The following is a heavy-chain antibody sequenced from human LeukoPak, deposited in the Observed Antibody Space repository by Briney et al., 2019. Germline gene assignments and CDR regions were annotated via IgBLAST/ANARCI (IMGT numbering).Heavy chain of an antibody. D-gene: IGHD1-14*01. V-gene: IGHV4-34*01. CDR2: INHSGST. J-gene: IGHJ3*02. CDR3: ARVFRPDDAFDI. CDR1: GGSFSGYY. Sequence: PSETLSLTCAVYGGSFSGYYWSSIRQPPGKGLEWIGEINHSGSTNYNPSLKSRVTISVDTSKNQFSLKLSSVTAADTAVYYCARVFRPDDAFDIWGQGTMVTVSS.